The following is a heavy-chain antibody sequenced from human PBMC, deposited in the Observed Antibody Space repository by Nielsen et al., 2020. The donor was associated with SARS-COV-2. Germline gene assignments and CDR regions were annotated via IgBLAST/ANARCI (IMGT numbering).Heavy chain of an antibody. CDR3: AREIKVMVRGVIMPIDY. J-gene: IGHJ4*02. CDR2: ISAYNGNT. V-gene: IGHV1-18*04. CDR1: GYTFTSYG. Sequence: ASVKVSCKASGYTFTSYGISWVRQAPGQGLEWMGWISAYNGNTNYAQKLQGRVTMTTDTSTSTAYMELRSLRSDDTAVYYCAREIKVMVRGVIMPIDYWGQGTLVTVSS. D-gene: IGHD3-10*01.